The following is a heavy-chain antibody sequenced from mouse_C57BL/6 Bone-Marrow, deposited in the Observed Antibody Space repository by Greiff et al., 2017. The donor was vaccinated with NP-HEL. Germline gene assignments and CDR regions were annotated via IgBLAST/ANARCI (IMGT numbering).Heavy chain of an antibody. CDR2: IYPRSGNT. CDR3: ARGGMVPFAY. Sequence: LVESGAELARPGASVKLSCKASGYTFTSYGISWVKQRTGQGLEWIGEIYPRSGNTYYNEKFKGKATLTADKSSSTAYMELRSLTSEDSAVYFCARGGMVPFAYWGQGTLVTVSA. J-gene: IGHJ3*01. CDR1: GYTFTSYG. D-gene: IGHD1-1*02. V-gene: IGHV1-81*01.